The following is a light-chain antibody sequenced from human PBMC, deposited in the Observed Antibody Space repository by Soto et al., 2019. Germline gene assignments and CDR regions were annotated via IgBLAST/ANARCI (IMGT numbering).Light chain of an antibody. CDR1: SSDVGAYNY. CDR3: CSYAGSYSYV. J-gene: IGLJ1*01. V-gene: IGLV2-11*01. Sequence: QSALTQPRPVSGSPGQSVTISCTGTSSDVGAYNYVSWYQQHPDKAPKVMIYDVSKRPSGVPDRFSGSKSANTASLTISGLQAEDEADYYCCSYAGSYSYVFGTGTKLTVL. CDR2: DVS.